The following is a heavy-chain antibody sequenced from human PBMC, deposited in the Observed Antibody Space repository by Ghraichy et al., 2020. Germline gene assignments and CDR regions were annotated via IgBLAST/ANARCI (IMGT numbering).Heavy chain of an antibody. Sequence: GGSLRLSCAASGFIFTGYWMNWVRQAPGKGLEWVAIIKEDGSETHYLGSVVGRFTISRDNAKNSLYLQMNSLRAEDTAVYYCARGAGYLIDSWGQGSLVTVSS. CDR3: ARGAGYLIDS. CDR2: IKEDGSET. D-gene: IGHD5-18*01. J-gene: IGHJ4*02. V-gene: IGHV3-7*03. CDR1: GFIFTGYW.